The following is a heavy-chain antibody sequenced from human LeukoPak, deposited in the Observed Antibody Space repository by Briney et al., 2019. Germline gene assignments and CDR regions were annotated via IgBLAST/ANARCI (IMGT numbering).Heavy chain of an antibody. V-gene: IGHV4-39*07. CDR1: GGSISSSSYY. Sequence: SETLSLTCTVSGGSISSSSYYWGWIRQPPGKGLEWIGEINHSGSTNYNPSLKSRVTISVDTSKNQFSLKLSSVTAADTAVYYCARGPAYYYGSGSPGKRFDYWGQGTLVTVSS. D-gene: IGHD3-10*01. CDR3: ARGPAYYYGSGSPGKRFDY. CDR2: INHSGST. J-gene: IGHJ4*02.